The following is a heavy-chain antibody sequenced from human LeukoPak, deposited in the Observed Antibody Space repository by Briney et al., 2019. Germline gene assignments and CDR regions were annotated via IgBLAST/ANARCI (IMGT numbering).Heavy chain of an antibody. V-gene: IGHV4-34*01. D-gene: IGHD6-19*01. J-gene: IGHJ4*02. Sequence: SETLSLTCAVYGGSFSGYYWSWIRQPPGKGLEWIGEINHSGSTNYNPSLKSRVTISVDTSKNQFSLKLSSVTAADTAVYYCARQGHSSGWYADYWGQGALVTVSS. CDR2: INHSGST. CDR3: ARQGHSSGWYADY. CDR1: GGSFSGYY.